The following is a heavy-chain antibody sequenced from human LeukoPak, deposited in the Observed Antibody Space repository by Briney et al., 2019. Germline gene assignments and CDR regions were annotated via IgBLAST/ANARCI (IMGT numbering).Heavy chain of an antibody. CDR2: INHSGST. D-gene: IGHD2-2*01. J-gene: IGHJ5*02. V-gene: IGHV4-34*01. Sequence: SETLSLTCAVYGGSFSGYYWSWIRQPPGKGLEWIGEINHSGSTNYNPFLKSRVTISVDTSKNQFSLKLSSVTAADTAVYYCARGSRYCSSTSCYSWFDPWGQGTLVTVSS. CDR1: GGSFSGYY. CDR3: ARGSRYCSSTSCYSWFDP.